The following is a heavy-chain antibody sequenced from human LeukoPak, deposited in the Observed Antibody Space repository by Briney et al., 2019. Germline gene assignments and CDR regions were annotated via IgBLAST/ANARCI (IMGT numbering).Heavy chain of an antibody. J-gene: IGHJ4*02. CDR1: GFTFSSYA. Sequence: TGGSLRLSCAASGFTFSSYAMSWVRQAPGKGLEWVSAISGSGGSTYYADSVKGRFTISRDNSKNTLYLQMNSLRAEDTAVYYCAKDRTTMIVVEAFDYWGQGTLVTVSS. CDR3: AKDRTTMIVVEAFDY. D-gene: IGHD3-22*01. CDR2: ISGSGGST. V-gene: IGHV3-23*01.